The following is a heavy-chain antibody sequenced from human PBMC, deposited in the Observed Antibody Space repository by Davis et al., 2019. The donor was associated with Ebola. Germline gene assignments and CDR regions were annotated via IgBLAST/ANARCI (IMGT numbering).Heavy chain of an antibody. CDR2: ISYDGSNK. J-gene: IGHJ4*02. V-gene: IGHV3-30-3*01. D-gene: IGHD1-26*01. CDR3: ARDLGIVGATDLFDY. Sequence: PGGSLRLSCAASGFTFSSYAMHWVRQAPGKGLEWVAIISYDGSNKYYADSVKGRFTISRDNSKNTLYLQMNSLRAEDTAVYYCARDLGIVGATDLFDYWGQGTLVTVSS. CDR1: GFTFSSYA.